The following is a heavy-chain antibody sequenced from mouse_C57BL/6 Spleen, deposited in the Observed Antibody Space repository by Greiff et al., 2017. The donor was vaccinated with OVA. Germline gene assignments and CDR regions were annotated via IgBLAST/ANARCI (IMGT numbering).Heavy chain of an antibody. J-gene: IGHJ2*01. CDR1: GFTFSDYY. CDR2: INYDGSST. CDR3: SRAPTAQVFFFDY. Sequence: DVKLVESEGGLVQPGSSMKLSCTASGFTFSDYYMAWVRQVPEKGLEWVANINYDGSSTYYLDSLKSRFIISRDNAKNILYLQMSSLKSEDTATYYCSRAPTAQVFFFDYWGQGTTLTVSS. D-gene: IGHD3-2*02. V-gene: IGHV5-16*01.